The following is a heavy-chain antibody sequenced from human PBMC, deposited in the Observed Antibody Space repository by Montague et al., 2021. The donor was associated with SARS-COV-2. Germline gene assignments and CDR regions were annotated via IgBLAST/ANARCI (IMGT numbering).Heavy chain of an antibody. CDR3: ARGVETGTLFTYYYYGMDV. Sequence: SLRLSCAASGFTFSSYAMYWVRLAPGKGLEWVAVISYDGSNKYYADSVKGRFTISRDNSKNTLYVQMDSLRAEDTAVYYCARGVETGTLFTYYYYGMDVWGQGTTVTVSS. D-gene: IGHD1-7*01. CDR2: ISYDGSNK. CDR1: GFTFSSYA. J-gene: IGHJ6*02. V-gene: IGHV3-30-3*01.